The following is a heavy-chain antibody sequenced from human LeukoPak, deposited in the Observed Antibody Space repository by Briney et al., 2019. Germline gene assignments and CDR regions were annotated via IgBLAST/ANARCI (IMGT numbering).Heavy chain of an antibody. Sequence: ASVKVSCKASGYTFTSYAMHWVRQAPGQRLEWMGWINAGNGNTKYSQKFQGRVTITADESTSTAYMELSSLRSEDTAVYYCARDSSVISPLGLELKFAFDYWGQGTLVTISS. D-gene: IGHD1-7*01. CDR1: GYTFTSYA. CDR2: INAGNGNT. J-gene: IGHJ4*02. CDR3: ARDSSVISPLGLELKFAFDY. V-gene: IGHV1-3*01.